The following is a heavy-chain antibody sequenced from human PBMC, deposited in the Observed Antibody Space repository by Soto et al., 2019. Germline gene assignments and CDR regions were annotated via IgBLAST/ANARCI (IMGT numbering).Heavy chain of an antibody. Sequence: QVQLVESGGGVVQPGRSLRLSCAASGFTFSSYAMHWVRQAPGKGLEWVAVISYDGSNKYYADSVKGRFTISRDNSKNTLYLQMNSLRAEDTAVYYCARCKLELRDDNYYYYGMDVW. CDR3: ARCKLELRDDNYYYYGMDV. CDR2: ISYDGSNK. D-gene: IGHD1-7*01. J-gene: IGHJ6*01. V-gene: IGHV3-30-3*01. CDR1: GFTFSSYA.